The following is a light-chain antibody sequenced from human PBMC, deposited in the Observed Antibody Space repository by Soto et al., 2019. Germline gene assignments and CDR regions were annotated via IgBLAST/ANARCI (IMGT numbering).Light chain of an antibody. CDR1: QSVTSSY. CDR2: GAS. Sequence: EIVLTQSPVTLSLSPGQRATLSCRASQSVTSSYLAWWQQKPGQAPRLLIYGASSRATGIPARFSGSGSGTDFTLTISSLEPEDFVVYYCQQRSRWPLTFGGGTKVDIK. CDR3: QQRSRWPLT. V-gene: IGKV3D-20*02. J-gene: IGKJ4*01.